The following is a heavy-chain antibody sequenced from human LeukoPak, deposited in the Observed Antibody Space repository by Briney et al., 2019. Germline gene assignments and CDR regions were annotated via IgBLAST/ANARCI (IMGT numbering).Heavy chain of an antibody. CDR3: ASAASYYDFWSGYDY. Sequence: ASVKVSCKASGYTFTGYYMHWVRQAPGQGLEWMGWSNPNSGGTNYAQKFQGRVTMTRDTSISTAYMELSRLRSDDTAVYYCASAASYYDFWSGYDYWGQGTLVTVSS. CDR2: SNPNSGGT. V-gene: IGHV1-2*02. CDR1: GYTFTGYY. D-gene: IGHD3-3*01. J-gene: IGHJ4*02.